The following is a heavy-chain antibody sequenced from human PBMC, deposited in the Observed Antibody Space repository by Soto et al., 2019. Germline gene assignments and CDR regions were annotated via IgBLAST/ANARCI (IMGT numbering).Heavy chain of an antibody. J-gene: IGHJ6*02. CDR3: ARDPSIVVVPAATQYYYYGMDV. D-gene: IGHD2-2*01. CDR2: IVVGSGNT. V-gene: IGHV1-58*01. Sequence: GASVKVSCKASGFTFTSSAVQWVRQARGQRLEWIGWIVVGSGNTNYAQKFQERVTITRDMSTSTAYMELSSLRSEDTAVYYCARDPSIVVVPAATQYYYYGMDVWGQGTTVTVSS. CDR1: GFTFTSSA.